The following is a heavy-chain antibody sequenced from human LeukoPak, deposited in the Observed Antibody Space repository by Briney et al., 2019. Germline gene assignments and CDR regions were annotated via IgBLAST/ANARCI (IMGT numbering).Heavy chain of an antibody. D-gene: IGHD2-21*02. CDR3: ARQVTYDGFDI. CDR2: IDPSDSYN. Sequence: GESLKISCKGSGYSITSYWITWVRQMAGKGLEWMGRIDPSDSYNNYSPSFQGHVTISADKSISTAYLQWSSQKASDTAMYYCARQVTYDGFDIWGQGTMVTVSS. V-gene: IGHV5-10-1*01. J-gene: IGHJ3*02. CDR1: GYSITSYW.